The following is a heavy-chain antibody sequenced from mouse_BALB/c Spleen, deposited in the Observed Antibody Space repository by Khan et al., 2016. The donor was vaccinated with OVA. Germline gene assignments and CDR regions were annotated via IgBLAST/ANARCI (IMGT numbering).Heavy chain of an antibody. CDR2: ISYSGST. V-gene: IGHV3-2*02. CDR1: GYSITSDYA. J-gene: IGHJ4*01. D-gene: IGHD2-3*01. CDR3: ARDGSRYNYAMDY. Sequence: EVELVESGPGLVKPSQSLSLTCTVTGYSITSDYAWNWIRQFPGNKLEWMGYISYSGSTNYNPALKSRISITRDTSKNQFFLQLNSVTTEDEATYYCARDGSRYNYAMDYWGQGTSVTVSS.